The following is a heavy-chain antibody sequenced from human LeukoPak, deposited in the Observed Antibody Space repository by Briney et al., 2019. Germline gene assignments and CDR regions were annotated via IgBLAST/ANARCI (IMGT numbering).Heavy chain of an antibody. V-gene: IGHV4-59*13. J-gene: IGHJ1*01. D-gene: IGHD3-3*01. Sequence: SETLSLTCTVSGGSISRYYWSWIRQPPGKGLEWIGYIYYSGSTNYNPSLKSRVTISVDTSKNQFSLKLSSVTAADTAVYYCARGGYDFWSGYSAEYFQHWGQGTLVTVSS. CDR2: IYYSGST. CDR1: GGSISRYY. CDR3: ARGGYDFWSGYSAEYFQH.